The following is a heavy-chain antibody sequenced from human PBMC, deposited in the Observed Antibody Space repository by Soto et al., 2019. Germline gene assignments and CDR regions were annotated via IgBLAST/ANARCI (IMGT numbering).Heavy chain of an antibody. J-gene: IGHJ5*02. CDR3: AREMATIKGNWFDP. CDR2: IYYSGST. D-gene: IGHD5-12*01. CDR1: GGSVSSGSYY. Sequence: PSETLSLTCTVSGGSVSSGSYYWTWIRQPPGKGLEWIGYIYYSGSTNYNPSLKSRVTILVDTSKNQFSLKLSSVTAADTAVYYCAREMATIKGNWFDPWGQGTLVTAPQ. V-gene: IGHV4-61*01.